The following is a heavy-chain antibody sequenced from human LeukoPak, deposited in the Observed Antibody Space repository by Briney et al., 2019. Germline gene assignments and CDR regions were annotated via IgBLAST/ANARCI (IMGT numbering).Heavy chain of an antibody. CDR3: ARERGYCSGGSCPFDY. J-gene: IGHJ4*02. D-gene: IGHD2-15*01. CDR2: INPNSGGT. CDR1: GYTFTGYY. V-gene: IGHV1-2*02. Sequence: ASVKVSCKASGYTFTGYYMHWVRQAPGQGLEWMGWINPNSGGTNYAQKFQGRVTMTRDTSLSTAYMELSRLRSDDTAVYYCARERGYCSGGSCPFDYWGQGTLVTVSS.